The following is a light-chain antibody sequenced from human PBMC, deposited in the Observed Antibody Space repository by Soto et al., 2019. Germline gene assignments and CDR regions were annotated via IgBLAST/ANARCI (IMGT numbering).Light chain of an antibody. CDR2: EVS. CDR1: SSDVGSYNL. CDR3: CSYAGSPHVV. J-gene: IGLJ2*01. V-gene: IGLV2-23*02. Sequence: QSALTQPASVSGSPGQSITISCTGTSSDVGSYNLVSWYQQHPGKAPKLMIYEVSKRPSGVSNRFSGSKSGNTASLTISGLQAEDEADYSCCSYAGSPHVVFGGGTQLTAL.